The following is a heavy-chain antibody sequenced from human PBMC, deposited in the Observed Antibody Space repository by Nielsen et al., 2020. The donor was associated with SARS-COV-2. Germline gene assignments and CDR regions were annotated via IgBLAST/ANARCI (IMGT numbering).Heavy chain of an antibody. V-gene: IGHV3-74*01. CDR2: INPSGSGT. Sequence: GGSLRLSCSASGFTFSSTWMDWVRQAPGRGLVWVSRINPSGSGTAYADSVKGRFAVSRDNAENTVVLQIHSLRVEDTAVYYCAGGADFWSGTQKYYMDVWSKGTTVTVSS. CDR3: AGGADFWSGTQKYYMDV. J-gene: IGHJ6*03. D-gene: IGHD3-3*01. CDR1: GFTFSSTW.